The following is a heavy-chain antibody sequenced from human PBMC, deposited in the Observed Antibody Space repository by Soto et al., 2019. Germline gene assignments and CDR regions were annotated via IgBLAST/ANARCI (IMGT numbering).Heavy chain of an antibody. J-gene: IGHJ5*02. Sequence: EVQLLESGGGLVQPGGSLRLSCAASGFTFSSYAMSWVRQAPGKGLEWVSAISGSGGSTYYADSVKGRFTISRDNSKNTLYLQMNSLRAEDTAVYYCAKDVYDYGDCLGWFDPWGQGTLVTVSS. D-gene: IGHD4-17*01. CDR2: ISGSGGST. CDR3: AKDVYDYGDCLGWFDP. V-gene: IGHV3-23*01. CDR1: GFTFSSYA.